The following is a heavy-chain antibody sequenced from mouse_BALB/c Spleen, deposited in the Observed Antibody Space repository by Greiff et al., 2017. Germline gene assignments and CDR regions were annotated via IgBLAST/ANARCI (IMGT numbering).Heavy chain of an antibody. CDR3: ARFSTMITTGYYFDY. CDR1: GYTFTSYW. D-gene: IGHD2-4*01. V-gene: IGHV1-7*01. Sequence: QVQLQQSGAELAKPGASVKMSCKASGYTFTSYWMHWVKQRPGQGLEWIGYINPSTGYTEYNQKFKDKATLTADKSSSTAYMQLSSLTSEDSAVYYCARFSTMITTGYYFDYWGQGTTLTVSS. J-gene: IGHJ2*01. CDR2: INPSTGYT.